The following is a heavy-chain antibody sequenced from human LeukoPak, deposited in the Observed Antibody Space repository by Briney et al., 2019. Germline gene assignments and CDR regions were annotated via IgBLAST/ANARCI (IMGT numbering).Heavy chain of an antibody. CDR3: AKPPGYCSSTSCADY. V-gene: IGHV3-23*01. D-gene: IGHD2-2*03. Sequence: PGGSLRLSCAASGFTFSSYAVSWVRQAPGKGLEWVSAISGSGGSTYYADSVKGRFTISGDNSKNTLYLQMNSLRAEDTAVYYCAKPPGYCSSTSCADYWGQGTLVTVSS. CDR2: ISGSGGST. J-gene: IGHJ4*02. CDR1: GFTFSSYA.